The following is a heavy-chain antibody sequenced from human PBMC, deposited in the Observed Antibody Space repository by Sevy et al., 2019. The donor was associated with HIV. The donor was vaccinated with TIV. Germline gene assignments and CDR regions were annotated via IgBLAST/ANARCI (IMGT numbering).Heavy chain of an antibody. V-gene: IGHV4-39*01. CDR2: IYYSGST. D-gene: IGHD3-10*01. J-gene: IGHJ4*02. Sequence: SETLSLTCPVSGGSISSSSYYWGWIRQPPGKGLEWIGSIYYSGSTYYNPSLKSRVTISVDTSKNQFSLKLSSVTAADTAVYYCVGYGSGSYYSQGSFDYWGQGTLVTVSS. CDR3: VGYGSGSYYSQGSFDY. CDR1: GGSISSSSYY.